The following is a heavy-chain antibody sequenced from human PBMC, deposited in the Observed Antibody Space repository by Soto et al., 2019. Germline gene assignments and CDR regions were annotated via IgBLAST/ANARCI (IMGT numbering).Heavy chain of an antibody. J-gene: IGHJ5*02. CDR2: INHTGGT. CDR1: GGSVNGYY. V-gene: IGHV4-34*01. CDR3: ATRITVFGLLIPPFDP. Sequence: PSETLSLTCAVYGGSVNGYYWNWIRQPPGKGLEWIGEINHTGGTHFNPSPKSRVTMSVDTSKYQFSLRLGSVTAADTAIYYCATRITVFGLLIPPFDPWGQATQVTVSS. D-gene: IGHD3-3*01.